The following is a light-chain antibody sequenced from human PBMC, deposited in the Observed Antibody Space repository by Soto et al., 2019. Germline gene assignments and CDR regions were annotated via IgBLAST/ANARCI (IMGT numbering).Light chain of an antibody. Sequence: QSALTQPASVSGSPGQSITLSCTGTSSDVGGYNYVSWYQQHPGKAPKLMIYDVSSRPSGVSDRFSGSKSGNTASLTISGLQAEDEADYYCSSYTSSSTYVFGTGTKLTV. CDR1: SSDVGGYNY. CDR2: DVS. CDR3: SSYTSSSTYV. V-gene: IGLV2-14*01. J-gene: IGLJ1*01.